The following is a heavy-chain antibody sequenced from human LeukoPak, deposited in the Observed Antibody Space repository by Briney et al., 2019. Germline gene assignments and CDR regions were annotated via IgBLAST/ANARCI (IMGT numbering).Heavy chain of an antibody. D-gene: IGHD6-19*01. CDR3: ARDFSSGWVDY. CDR2: IWHDGTDK. Sequence: GGSLRLSCAASGFTFSGYGMHWVRQPPGRGLEWVAIIWHDGTDKYYADSVKGQFTISRDNSRNTLYLQMSSLRVEDTAVYYCARDFSSGWVDYWGQGTLVTVSS. CDR1: GFTFSGYG. J-gene: IGHJ4*02. V-gene: IGHV3-33*01.